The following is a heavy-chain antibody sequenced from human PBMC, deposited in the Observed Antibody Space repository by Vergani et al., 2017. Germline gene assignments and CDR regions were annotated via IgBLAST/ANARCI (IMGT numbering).Heavy chain of an antibody. V-gene: IGHV3-23*04. D-gene: IGHD2-21*01. Sequence: EVQLVESGGGLVKPGGSLRLSCAASGFTFNNYAMSWVRQAPGKGLEWVSSISGSGGSTYYADSVKGRFTISRDNSKNTLYLQMNSLRAEDTAVYYCATVVSETYYSYGMDVWGQGTTVTVSS. CDR3: ATVVSETYYSYGMDV. CDR1: GFTFNNYA. J-gene: IGHJ6*02. CDR2: ISGSGGST.